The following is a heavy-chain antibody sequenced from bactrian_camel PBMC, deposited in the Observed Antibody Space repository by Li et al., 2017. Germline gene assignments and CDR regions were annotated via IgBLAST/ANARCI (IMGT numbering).Heavy chain of an antibody. V-gene: IGHV3-3*01. J-gene: IGHJ4*01. CDR3: AADRLKCLGATWDGPVWNY. CDR1: GRSNENYF. CDR2: MYTGFGGGNI. Sequence: HVQLVESGGGSVQAGGSLRLSCAISGRSNENYFLAWFRQPPGKEREGVAAMYTGFGGGNIYYDDSVKGRFTVSRDATNNTVYLEMNSLKAEDTAVYYCAADRLKCLGATWDGPVWNYWGQGTQVTVS. D-gene: IGHD4*01.